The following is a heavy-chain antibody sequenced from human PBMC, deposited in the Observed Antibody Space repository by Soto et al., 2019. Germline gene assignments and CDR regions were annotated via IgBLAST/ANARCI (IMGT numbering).Heavy chain of an antibody. V-gene: IGHV3-48*03. CDR2: ISDSGRSK. CDR1: GFTFSDYE. CDR3: ARLPSSTLQGNWFDP. J-gene: IGHJ5*02. D-gene: IGHD1-1*01. Sequence: VGSLRLSCAASGFTFSDYEMNWVRQAPGKAPEWVSYISDSGRSKDYADSVKGRFTISRDNSRSSLHLQMLSLKVEDTAIYYCARLPSSTLQGNWFDPWGQGTLVTVSS.